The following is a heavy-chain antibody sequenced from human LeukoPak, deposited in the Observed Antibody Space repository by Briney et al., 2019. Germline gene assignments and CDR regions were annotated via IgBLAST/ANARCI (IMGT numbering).Heavy chain of an antibody. CDR3: ARQLSPASFDY. CDR1: GDSISTSKSY. CDR2: IYYSGST. V-gene: IGHV4-39*01. J-gene: IGHJ4*02. D-gene: IGHD2-2*01. Sequence: SDTLSLTCTVSGDSISTSKSYWGWIRQPPGKGLEWIGSIYYSGSTYYNPSLKSRVTISVDTSKNQFSLKLSSVTAADTAVYYCARQLSPASFDYWGQGTLVTVSS.